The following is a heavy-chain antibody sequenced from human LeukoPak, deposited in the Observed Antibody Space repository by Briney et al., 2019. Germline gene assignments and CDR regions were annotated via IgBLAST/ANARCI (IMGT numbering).Heavy chain of an antibody. J-gene: IGHJ2*01. V-gene: IGHV3-23*01. CDR3: AKKPVPSGYDSSGSYFDL. CDR1: GFTFSSYA. Sequence: DSLRLSCEASGFTFSSYAMSWVRQAPGKGLEWVSVLSGSGGSTYYADSVKGRFTISRDNSKNTLFLQMNSLRAEDTAVYYCAKKPVPSGYDSSGSYFDLWGRGTLVTVSS. CDR2: LSGSGGST. D-gene: IGHD3-22*01.